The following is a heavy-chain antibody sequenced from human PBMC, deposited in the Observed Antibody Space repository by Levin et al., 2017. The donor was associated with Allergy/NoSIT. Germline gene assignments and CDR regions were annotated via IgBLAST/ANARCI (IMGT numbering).Heavy chain of an antibody. J-gene: IGHJ6*02. CDR3: AKSGGTREYQLLYEGYYYGMDV. V-gene: IGHV3-30*18. CDR2: ISYDGSNK. D-gene: IGHD2-2*02. Sequence: PGGSLRLSCAASGFTFSSYGMHWVRQAPGKGLEWVAVISYDGSNKYYADSVKGRFTISRDNSKNTLYLQMNSLRAEDTAVYYCAKSGGTREYQLLYEGYYYGMDVWGQGTTVTVSS. CDR1: GFTFSSYG.